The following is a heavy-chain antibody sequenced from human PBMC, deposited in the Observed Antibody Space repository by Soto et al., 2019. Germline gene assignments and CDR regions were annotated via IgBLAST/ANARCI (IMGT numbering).Heavy chain of an antibody. Sequence: EVQLLESGGGLVQPGGSLRLSCAASGFTFSSYAMSWVRQAPGKGLEWVSAISGSGGSTYYADSVKGRFTISRDNSKNTLYLQVNSLRAEDTAVYYCAKGKDIVVVVAALGYWGQGTLVTVSS. J-gene: IGHJ4*02. D-gene: IGHD2-15*01. CDR2: ISGSGGST. V-gene: IGHV3-23*01. CDR3: AKGKDIVVVVAALGY. CDR1: GFTFSSYA.